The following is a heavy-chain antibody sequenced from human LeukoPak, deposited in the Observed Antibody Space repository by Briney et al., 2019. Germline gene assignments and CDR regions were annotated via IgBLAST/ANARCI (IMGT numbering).Heavy chain of an antibody. CDR1: GFTFSSYE. CDR3: AKDLRGSGSYGYFDY. J-gene: IGHJ4*02. Sequence: GGSLRLSCAASGFTFSSYEMNWVRQAPGKGLEWVSYISSSGLTIYYSEFVKGRFIISRDNSKDTLYLQMDSLRAEDTALYYCAKDLRGSGSYGYFDYWGQGILVTVSS. V-gene: IGHV3-48*03. D-gene: IGHD3-10*01. CDR2: ISSSGLTI.